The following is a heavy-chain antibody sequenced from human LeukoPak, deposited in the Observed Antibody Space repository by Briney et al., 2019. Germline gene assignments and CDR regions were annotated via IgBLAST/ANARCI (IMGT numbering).Heavy chain of an antibody. J-gene: IGHJ6*03. Sequence: GGSLRLSCAASGFTFSSYAMSWVRQAPGKGLEWVSTISGGGDSTYYADSVKGRFTISRDNSKKTLSLQMNSLRAEDTAVYYCAKTPTVTPNYYYYYMDVWGKGTTDTVSS. CDR1: GFTFSSYA. V-gene: IGHV3-23*01. D-gene: IGHD4-11*01. CDR3: AKTPTVTPNYYYYYMDV. CDR2: ISGGGDST.